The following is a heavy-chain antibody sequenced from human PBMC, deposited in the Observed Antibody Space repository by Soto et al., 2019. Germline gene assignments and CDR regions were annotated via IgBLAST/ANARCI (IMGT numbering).Heavy chain of an antibody. CDR2: ISYDGSNK. D-gene: IGHD6-19*01. Sequence: QVQLVESGGGVVQPGRSLRLSCAASGFTFSSYAMHWVRQAPGKGLEWVAVISYDGSNKYYADSVKGRFTISRDNSRNTLYLQMNSLRAEDMAVYYCASNSSPIAVATYIDYWGQGTLVTVSS. J-gene: IGHJ4*02. CDR1: GFTFSSYA. V-gene: IGHV3-30-3*01. CDR3: ASNSSPIAVATYIDY.